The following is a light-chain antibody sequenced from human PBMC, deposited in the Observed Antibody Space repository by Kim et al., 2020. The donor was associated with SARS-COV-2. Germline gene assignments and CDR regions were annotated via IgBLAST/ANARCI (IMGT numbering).Light chain of an antibody. CDR2: DVS. CDR1: SCNVGGHNY. J-gene: IGLJ3*02. V-gene: IGLV2-14*03. CDR3: NSYTSSSIGV. Sequence: GHPIPICCNRTSCNVGGHNYVSLDQKHPSTAPKLIIYDVSLRPAGVSNRFSGSKSGNTASLTISGLQTDDEADYYCNSYTSSSIGVFGGGTRLTVL.